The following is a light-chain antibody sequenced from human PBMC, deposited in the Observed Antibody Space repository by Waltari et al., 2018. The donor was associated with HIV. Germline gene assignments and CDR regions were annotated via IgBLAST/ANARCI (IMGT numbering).Light chain of an antibody. Sequence: VLTQPPSASGTPGQRVTISCSGSSSNIGSHTVSWYQHVPGTAPKLLIYNNSQRPSGVPDRFSGSKSDTSASLAISGLQSDDEAAYFCAAWDDSLNGAIFGGGTKLTVL. CDR1: SSNIGSHT. J-gene: IGLJ2*01. CDR2: NNS. V-gene: IGLV1-44*01. CDR3: AAWDDSLNGAI.